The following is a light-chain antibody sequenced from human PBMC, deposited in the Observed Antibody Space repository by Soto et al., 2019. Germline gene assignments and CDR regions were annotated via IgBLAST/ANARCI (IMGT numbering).Light chain of an antibody. J-gene: IGKJ5*01. Sequence: EILLTQYPGTLSLSPGERATLSCRASQSVRSSYLTWYQQKPGQAPRLLIYGASTRATGIPARLSGSGSGTEFTLTISSMKPEDFAVYYCQQDYNFITFGHGTRLEIK. CDR3: QQDYNFIT. CDR1: QSVRSSY. CDR2: GAS. V-gene: IGKV3D-7*01.